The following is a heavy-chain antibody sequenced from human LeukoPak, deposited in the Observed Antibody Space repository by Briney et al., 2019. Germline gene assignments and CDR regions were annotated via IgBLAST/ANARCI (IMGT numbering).Heavy chain of an antibody. J-gene: IGHJ3*02. Sequence: GGSLRLSCAASGFTFSSYGMHWVRQAPGKGLEWVAVIWYDGSNKYYADSVKGRFTISRDNSKNTLYLQMNSLRAEDTAVYYCAKEAAATITWNAFDIWGQGTMVTVSS. CDR2: IWYDGSNK. D-gene: IGHD5-24*01. V-gene: IGHV3-33*06. CDR3: AKEAAATITWNAFDI. CDR1: GFTFSSYG.